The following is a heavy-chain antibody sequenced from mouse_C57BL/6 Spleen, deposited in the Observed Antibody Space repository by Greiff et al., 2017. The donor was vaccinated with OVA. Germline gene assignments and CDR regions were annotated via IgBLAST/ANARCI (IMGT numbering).Heavy chain of an antibody. V-gene: IGHV6-6*01. J-gene: IGHJ1*03. CDR2: IRNKANNHAT. CDR1: GFTFSDAW. D-gene: IGHD2-3*01. CDR3: TRQWLLREYFDV. Sequence: EVHLVESGGGLVQPGGSMKLSCAASGFTFSDAWMDWVRQSPEQGLEWVAEIRNKANNHATYYAESVKGRFTISRDDSKSSVYLQMNSLRAEDTGIYYCTRQWLLREYFDVWGTGTTVTVSS.